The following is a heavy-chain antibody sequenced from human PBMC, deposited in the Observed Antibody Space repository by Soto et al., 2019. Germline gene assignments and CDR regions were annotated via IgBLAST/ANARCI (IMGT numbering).Heavy chain of an antibody. J-gene: IGHJ5*02. V-gene: IGHV4-34*01. D-gene: IGHD2-15*01. Sequence: TSETLSLTCAVYGGSFSGYYWSWIRQPPGKGLEWIGEINHSGSTNYNPSLKSRVTISVDTSKNQFSLKLSSVTAADTAVYYCARGGPAIVVVVAARELRNWFDPWGQGTLVTVSS. CDR3: ARGGPAIVVVVAARELRNWFDP. CDR2: INHSGST. CDR1: GGSFSGYY.